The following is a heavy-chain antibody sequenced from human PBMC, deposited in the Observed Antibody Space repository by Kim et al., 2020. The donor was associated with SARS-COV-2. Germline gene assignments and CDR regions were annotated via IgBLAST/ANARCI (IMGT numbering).Heavy chain of an antibody. D-gene: IGHD3-10*01. CDR3: TNYYYGSGQRMDV. Sequence: AASVKGRFTISRDDSKSIAYLQMNSLKTEDTAVYYCTNYYYGSGQRMDVWGQGTTVTVSS. J-gene: IGHJ6*02. V-gene: IGHV3-49*02.